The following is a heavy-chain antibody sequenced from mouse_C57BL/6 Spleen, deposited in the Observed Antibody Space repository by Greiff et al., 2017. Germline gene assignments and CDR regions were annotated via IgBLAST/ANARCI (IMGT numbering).Heavy chain of an antibody. CDR3: AKYDYDVYYAMDY. V-gene: IGHV1-64*01. J-gene: IGHJ4*01. CDR2: IHPNSGST. Sequence: QVQLQQPGAELVKPGASVKLSCKASGYTFTSYWMHWVKQRPGQGLEWIGMIHPNSGSTNYNEKFKSKATLAVDKSSSTAYMQRSSLTSEDSAVYYCAKYDYDVYYAMDYWGQGTSVTVSS. D-gene: IGHD2-4*01. CDR1: GYTFTSYW.